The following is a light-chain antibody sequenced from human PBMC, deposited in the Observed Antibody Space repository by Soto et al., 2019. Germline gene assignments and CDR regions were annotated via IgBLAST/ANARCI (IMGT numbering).Light chain of an antibody. Sequence: QSALTQSPSASGTPGQRVTISCSGSSSNIGGNTVSWYQQLPATAPKLIIYNYSQRPSGVPDRFSGSKSGTSASLAISGLQSEDEADYYCSAWDDSLNGRVFGGGTKLTVL. CDR1: SSNIGGNT. V-gene: IGLV1-44*01. J-gene: IGLJ3*02. CDR2: NYS. CDR3: SAWDDSLNGRV.